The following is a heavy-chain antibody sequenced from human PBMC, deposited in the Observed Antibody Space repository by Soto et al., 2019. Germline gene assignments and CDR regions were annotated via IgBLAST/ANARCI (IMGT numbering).Heavy chain of an antibody. D-gene: IGHD3-3*01. J-gene: IGHJ4*02. CDR3: ARGGYDFWSGYFYY. Sequence: QVQLQESGPGLVKPSETLSLTCTVSGGSISSYYWSWIRQPAGKGLEWIGRIYTSGSTNYNPSLKSRVTMSVDTSKNQFSLKLSSVTAADTAVYYCARGGYDFWSGYFYYWGQGTLATVSS. CDR2: IYTSGST. CDR1: GGSISSYY. V-gene: IGHV4-4*07.